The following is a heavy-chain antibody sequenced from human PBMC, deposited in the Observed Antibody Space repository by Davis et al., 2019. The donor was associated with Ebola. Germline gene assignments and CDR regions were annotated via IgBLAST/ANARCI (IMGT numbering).Heavy chain of an antibody. D-gene: IGHD3-10*01. CDR1: GYTFTGYY. V-gene: IGHV1-2*02. CDR3: ASASRGYYGSGSYPDY. CDR2: INPNSGGT. Sequence: ASVKVSCKASGYTFTGYYMHWVREAPGQGLEWMGWINPNSGGTNYAQKFQGRVTMTRDTSISTAYMELSRLRSDDTAVYYCASASRGYYGSGSYPDYWGQGTLVTVSS. J-gene: IGHJ4*02.